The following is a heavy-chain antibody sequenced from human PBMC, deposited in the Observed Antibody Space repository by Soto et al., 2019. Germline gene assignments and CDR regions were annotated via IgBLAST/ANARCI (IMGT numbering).Heavy chain of an antibody. CDR3: ARESEDLTSNFDY. Sequence: QVQLVESGGGVVQPGRSLRLSCAASGFIFSTYGMHWVRQAPGKGLEWLSVISYDGNNKYYADSVKGRFTISRDNSKNTLWLQMDSLRTEDTAVYYCARESEDLTSNFDYWGQGTLVTVSS. CDR2: ISYDGNNK. J-gene: IGHJ4*02. V-gene: IGHV3-30*03. CDR1: GFIFSTYG.